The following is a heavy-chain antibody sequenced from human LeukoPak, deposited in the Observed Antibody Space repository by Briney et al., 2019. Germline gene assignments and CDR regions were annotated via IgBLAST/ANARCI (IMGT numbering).Heavy chain of an antibody. D-gene: IGHD3-22*01. Sequence: TSETLSLTCAVYGGSFSGYYWSWIRQPPGKGLEWIGYIYYSGSTNYNPSLKSRVTISVDTSKNQFSLKLSSVTAADTAVYYCARLMHYYDSSGYSYYYYGMDVWGQGTTVTVSS. V-gene: IGHV4-59*08. CDR3: ARLMHYYDSSGYSYYYYGMDV. CDR2: IYYSGST. CDR1: GGSFSGYY. J-gene: IGHJ6*02.